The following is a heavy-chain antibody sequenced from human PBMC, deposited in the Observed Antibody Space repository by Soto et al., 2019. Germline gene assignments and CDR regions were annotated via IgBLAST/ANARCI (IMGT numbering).Heavy chain of an antibody. J-gene: IGHJ4*02. Sequence: GGSLRLSCAASGFTFSTYAMSWVRQAPGKGLEWVSGISSSGGSTNHADSVKGRFIISRDNSENSLFLQMNSLRAEDTAVYFCARRRLNGYYFDYWGQGIVVTVSS. CDR3: ARRRLNGYYFDY. V-gene: IGHV3-23*01. CDR2: ISSSGGST. CDR1: GFTFSTYA. D-gene: IGHD2-8*01.